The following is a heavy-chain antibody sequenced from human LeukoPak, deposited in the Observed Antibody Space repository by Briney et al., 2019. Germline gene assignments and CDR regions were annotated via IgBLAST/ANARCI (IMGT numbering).Heavy chain of an antibody. V-gene: IGHV3-23*01. Sequence: PGGSLRLSCAASGFTFSSYAMSWVRQAPGKGLEWVSAISGSGDSTYYADSVKGRFTISRDNSKNTLYLQMNSLRAEDTAVYYCAKNDDFGDYEPHFYFDYWGQGTLVTVS. CDR1: GFTFSSYA. CDR2: ISGSGDST. J-gene: IGHJ4*02. D-gene: IGHD4-17*01. CDR3: AKNDDFGDYEPHFYFDY.